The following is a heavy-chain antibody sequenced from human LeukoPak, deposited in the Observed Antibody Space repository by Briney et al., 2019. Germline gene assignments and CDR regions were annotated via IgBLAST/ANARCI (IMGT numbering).Heavy chain of an antibody. Sequence: PGRSLRLSCAASGFTFSSYGMHWVRQAPGKGLEWVAVIWYDGSNKYYADSVNGRFTISRDNSKNTLYLQMNSLRAEDTAVYYCARDSNSSSWYSGDKYNWFDPWGQGTLVTVSS. J-gene: IGHJ5*02. V-gene: IGHV3-33*01. D-gene: IGHD6-13*01. CDR3: ARDSNSSSWYSGDKYNWFDP. CDR2: IWYDGSNK. CDR1: GFTFSSYG.